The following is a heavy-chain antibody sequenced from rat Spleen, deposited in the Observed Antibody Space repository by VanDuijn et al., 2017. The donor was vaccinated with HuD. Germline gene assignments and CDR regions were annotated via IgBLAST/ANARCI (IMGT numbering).Heavy chain of an antibody. J-gene: IGHJ2*01. CDR1: GFTFSNYH. D-gene: IGHD1-11*01. CDR2: ISTGGGDT. Sequence: EVKLVESGGGLVQPGRSLKLSCAASGFTFSNYHMAWVRQAPTKGLEWVASISTGGGDTYYRDSVKGRFTISRDNAKSTLSLQMDSLRSEDTATYYCARRHYGYTDYFDYWGQGVMVTVSS. V-gene: IGHV5-25*01. CDR3: ARRHYGYTDYFDY.